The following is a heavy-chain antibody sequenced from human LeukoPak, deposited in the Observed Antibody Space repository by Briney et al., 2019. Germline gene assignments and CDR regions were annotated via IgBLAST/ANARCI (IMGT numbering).Heavy chain of an antibody. CDR3: AAGAAQGAFDI. J-gene: IGHJ3*02. Sequence: SETLSLTCTVSGGSISSYYWSWIRQPPGKGLEWIGYVYYSGSTNYNPSLKSRVTISVDTSKNQFSLKLSSVTAADTAVYYCAAGAAQGAFDIWGQGTMVTVSS. CDR1: GGSISSYY. CDR2: VYYSGST. D-gene: IGHD1-26*01. V-gene: IGHV4-59*01.